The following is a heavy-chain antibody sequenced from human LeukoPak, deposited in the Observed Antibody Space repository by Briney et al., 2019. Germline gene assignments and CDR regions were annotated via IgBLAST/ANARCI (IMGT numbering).Heavy chain of an antibody. CDR1: GFTFDDYA. CDR3: ARHGSWSFDY. J-gene: IGHJ4*02. V-gene: IGHV3-9*01. CDR2: ISWNSGSI. Sequence: PGRSLRLSCAASGFTFDDYAMHWVRQAPGKGLEWVSGISWNSGSIGYADSVKGRFTISRDNAKNSLYLHMNSLRAEDTAVYYCARHGSWSFDYWGQGTLLTVSA. D-gene: IGHD6-13*01.